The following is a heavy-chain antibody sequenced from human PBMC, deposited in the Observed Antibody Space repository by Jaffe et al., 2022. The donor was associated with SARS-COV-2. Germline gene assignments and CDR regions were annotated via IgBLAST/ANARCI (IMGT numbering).Heavy chain of an antibody. J-gene: IGHJ5*01. D-gene: IGHD3-22*01. CDR3: ARLLYDRSGYYWFDS. Sequence: QLQLQESGPGLVKPSETLSLTCSVSGGSISSRSYYWGWIRQPPGKGLEWIGSIYYSGSTYDNPSLKSRVTISVDTPKNQFSLKLSSVTAADTAVYYCARLLYDRSGYYWFDSWGQGTRVTVSS. CDR1: GGSISSRSYY. V-gene: IGHV4-39*01. CDR2: IYYSGST.